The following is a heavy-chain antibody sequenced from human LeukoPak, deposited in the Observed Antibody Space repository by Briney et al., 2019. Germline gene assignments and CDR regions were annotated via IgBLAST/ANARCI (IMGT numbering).Heavy chain of an antibody. Sequence: ASVKVSCKASGYTFTSYGISWVRQAPGQGLEWMGWINPNSGGTNYAQKFQGRVTMTRDTSISTAYMELSRLRSDDTAVYYCARDLDSSGSYYGYYYYMDVWGKGTTVTISS. V-gene: IGHV1-2*02. J-gene: IGHJ6*03. CDR3: ARDLDSSGSYYGYYYYMDV. D-gene: IGHD1-26*01. CDR2: INPNSGGT. CDR1: GYTFTSYG.